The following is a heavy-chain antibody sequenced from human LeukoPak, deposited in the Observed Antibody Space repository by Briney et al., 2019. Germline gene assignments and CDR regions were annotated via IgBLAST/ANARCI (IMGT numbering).Heavy chain of an antibody. V-gene: IGHV3-30*14. CDR2: ISYDGSNK. CDR1: GFTFSSYA. D-gene: IGHD6-13*01. Sequence: GRSLRLSCAASGFTFSSYAMHWVRQAPGKGLERVAFISYDGSNKYYADSVKGRFTISRDNSKNTLYLQMNSLRAEDTAVYYCARHSSSWYFRYYYYYMDVWGKGTTVTISS. CDR3: ARHSSSWYFRYYYYYMDV. J-gene: IGHJ6*03.